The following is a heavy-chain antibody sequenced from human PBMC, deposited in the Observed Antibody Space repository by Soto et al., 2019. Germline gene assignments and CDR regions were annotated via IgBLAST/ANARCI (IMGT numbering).Heavy chain of an antibody. CDR2: IIPSFGTA. Sequence: QVQLVQSGAEVKKPGSSVKVSCKASGGTFSSYAISWVRQATGHGLEWMGGIIPSFGTANYAQKFQGRVTITADESTSTAYMELSSLRSEDTAVYYCARHVPAAGYYYVMDVWCQGTTVTVSS. J-gene: IGHJ6*02. CDR1: GGTFSSYA. D-gene: IGHD2-2*01. CDR3: ARHVPAAGYYYVMDV. V-gene: IGHV1-69*12.